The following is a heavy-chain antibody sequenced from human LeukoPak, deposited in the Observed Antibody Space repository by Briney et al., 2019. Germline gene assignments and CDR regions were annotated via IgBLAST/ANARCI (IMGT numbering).Heavy chain of an antibody. CDR2: INPNSGGT. J-gene: IGHJ6*03. V-gene: IGHV1-2*02. CDR1: GYTFTGYY. Sequence: ASVKVSCKASGYTFTGYYMHWVRQAPGQGLEWMGWINPNSGGTNYAQKFQGRVTMTRDTSISTAYMELSRLRSDDTAVYYCAKDGDWNYLRYYYMDVWGKGTTVTVSS. CDR3: AKDGDWNYLRYYYMDV. D-gene: IGHD1-7*01.